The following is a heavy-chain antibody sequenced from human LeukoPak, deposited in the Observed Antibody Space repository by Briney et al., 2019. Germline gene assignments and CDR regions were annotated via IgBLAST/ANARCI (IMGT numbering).Heavy chain of an antibody. CDR3: ARPGKPYCSSTSRYSFDY. CDR2: IIPILGIA. J-gene: IGHJ4*02. CDR1: GGTFSSYA. Sequence: ASLTVSCTASGGTFSSYAISWVRQAPGQGLEWMGSIIPILGIANYAQKFQGRVTITTDKSTSTAYMELSSLRSEDTAVYYCARPGKPYCSSTSRYSFDYWGQGTLVTVSS. V-gene: IGHV1-69*04. D-gene: IGHD2-2*01.